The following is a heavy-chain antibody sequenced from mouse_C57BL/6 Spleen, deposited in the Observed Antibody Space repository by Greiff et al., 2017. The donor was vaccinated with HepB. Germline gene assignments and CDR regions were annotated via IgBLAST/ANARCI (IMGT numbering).Heavy chain of an antibody. D-gene: IGHD1-1*01. V-gene: IGHV5-4*01. CDR2: ISDGGSYT. Sequence: EVQLVESGGGLVKPGGSLKLSCAASGFTFSSYAMSWVRQTPEKRLEWVATISDGGSYTYYPDNVKGRFTISRDNAENNLYLQVSHLTSEDTAMYYCARDRDYVSSFYWYFDVWGTGTTVTVAS. CDR1: GFTFSSYA. J-gene: IGHJ1*03. CDR3: ARDRDYVSSFYWYFDV.